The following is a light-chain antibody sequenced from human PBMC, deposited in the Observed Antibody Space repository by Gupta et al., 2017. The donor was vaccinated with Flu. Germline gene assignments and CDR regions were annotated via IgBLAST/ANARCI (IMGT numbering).Light chain of an antibody. CDR2: AAS. CDR3: QQANSFHHT. Sequence: PSSVSASLGDRVTITCRASQGIYTWLAWYQQKPGKAPDLLISAASSLQSGVPSRFRGSGSGTDYTLTINRLQPEDFATYYCQQANSFHHTFGQGTKVEIK. CDR1: QGIYTW. J-gene: IGKJ1*01. V-gene: IGKV1-12*01.